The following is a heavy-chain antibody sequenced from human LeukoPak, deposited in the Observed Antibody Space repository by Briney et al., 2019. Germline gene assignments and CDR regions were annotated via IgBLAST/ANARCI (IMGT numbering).Heavy chain of an antibody. Sequence: GGSLRLSCAASGFTLSSYWMHWVRQAPGKGPVWVSRINSDGSSTSYADSVKGRFIISRDNAKNTLYLQMNSLRAEDTAVYYCAAMVTPSGYYYYGMDVWGQGTTVTVSS. CDR3: AAMVTPSGYYYYGMDV. D-gene: IGHD2-21*02. CDR1: GFTLSSYW. V-gene: IGHV3-74*01. CDR2: INSDGSST. J-gene: IGHJ6*02.